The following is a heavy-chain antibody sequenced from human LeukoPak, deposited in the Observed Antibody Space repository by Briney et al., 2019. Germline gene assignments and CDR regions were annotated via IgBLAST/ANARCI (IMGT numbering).Heavy chain of an antibody. D-gene: IGHD4-17*01. Sequence: PGRSLRLSCAASGFTFSSYGMHWVRQAPGKGLEWVAVISYDGSSKYYADSVKGRFTISRDNSRNTLFLQMNSLRAEDTAVYCCAKDWATVTSSDLDYWGQGTLVTVSS. CDR2: ISYDGSSK. J-gene: IGHJ4*02. V-gene: IGHV3-30*18. CDR1: GFTFSSYG. CDR3: AKDWATVTSSDLDY.